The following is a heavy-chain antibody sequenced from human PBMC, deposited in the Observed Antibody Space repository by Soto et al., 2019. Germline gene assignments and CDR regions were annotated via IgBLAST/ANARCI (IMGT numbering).Heavy chain of an antibody. Sequence: SETLSLTCIVSGESISSSSYYWGWIRQPPGKGLEWIGSIYYSGRTYYNPSFKSRATISIDTSKNQFSLKLSSVTATDTAVYYCARQRTTVVTQAYFEHWGQAARVTVS. V-gene: IGHV4-39*01. CDR3: ARQRTTVVTQAYFEH. D-gene: IGHD2-21*02. CDR2: IYYSGRT. J-gene: IGHJ4*02. CDR1: GESISSSSYY.